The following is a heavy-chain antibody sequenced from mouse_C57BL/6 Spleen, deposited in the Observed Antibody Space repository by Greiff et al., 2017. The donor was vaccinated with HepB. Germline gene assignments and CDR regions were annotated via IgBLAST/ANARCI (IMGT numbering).Heavy chain of an antibody. D-gene: IGHD4-1*01. J-gene: IGHJ2*01. CDR2: IHPNSGST. V-gene: IGHV1-64*01. CDR3: ARDWDGEDY. CDR1: GYTFTSYW. Sequence: VQLQQSGAELVKPGASVKLSCKASGYTFTSYWMHWVKQRPGQGLEWIGMIHPNSGSTNYNEKFKSKATLTVVKSSSTAYMQLSSLTSEDSAVYYCARDWDGEDYWGQGTTLTVSS.